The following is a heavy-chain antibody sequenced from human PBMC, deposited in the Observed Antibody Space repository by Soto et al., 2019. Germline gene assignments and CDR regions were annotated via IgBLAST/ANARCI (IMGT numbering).Heavy chain of an antibody. D-gene: IGHD4-4*01. CDR1: GGSISSYY. CDR3: AREHSTYYTWFDP. Sequence: QVQLQESGPGLVKPSETLSLTCTVSGGSISSYYWSWIRQPPGKGLEWIGYIYYSGSTNYNPSLKSRVTISVDTSKNQFSLKLSSVTAADTAVYYCAREHSTYYTWFDPWGQGTLVTVSS. CDR2: IYYSGST. J-gene: IGHJ5*02. V-gene: IGHV4-59*01.